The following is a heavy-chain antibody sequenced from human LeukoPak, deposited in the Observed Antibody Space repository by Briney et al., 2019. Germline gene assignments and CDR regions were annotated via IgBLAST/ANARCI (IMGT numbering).Heavy chain of an antibody. V-gene: IGHV3-30*04. J-gene: IGHJ4*02. CDR1: GFTFSSYA. D-gene: IGHD3-22*01. CDR3: VKDLRYYYDSSGHPDY. CDR2: ILYDGSNK. Sequence: GGSLRLSCAASGFTFSSYAMHWVRQAPGKGLEWVAVILYDGSNKYYADSVKGRFTISRDNSKNTLYLQMNSLRAEDTAVYYCVKDLRYYYDSSGHPDYWGQGTLVTVSS.